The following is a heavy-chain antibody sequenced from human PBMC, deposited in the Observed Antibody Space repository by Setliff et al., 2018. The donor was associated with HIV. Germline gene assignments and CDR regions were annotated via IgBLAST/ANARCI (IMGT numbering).Heavy chain of an antibody. CDR3: ARESRKYYDSWSSYYRGVDYYYYMDV. J-gene: IGHJ6*03. D-gene: IGHD3-3*01. V-gene: IGHV1-2*02. CDR1: GYTFTGYY. CDR2: INPNSGGT. Sequence: ASVKVSCKASGYTFTGYYIHWVRQAPGQGLEWMGWINPNSGGTNYAQKFQGRVTMTRDTSISTAYMEVSRLRSDDTAVYYCARESRKYYDSWSSYYRGVDYYYYMDVWGKGTTVTVSS.